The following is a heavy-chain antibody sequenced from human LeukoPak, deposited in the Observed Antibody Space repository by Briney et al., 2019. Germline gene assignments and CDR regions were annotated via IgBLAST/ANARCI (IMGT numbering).Heavy chain of an antibody. CDR2: IDPNAGST. Sequence: ASVKVSCKASGYTFTNYYMHWVRQAPGQGLEWMGVIDPNAGSTTYAQKFQGRVTMTRDTATSTVYMELSSLRSEDTAVYYCARAHYASSNIKVPFDVWGKGTTVTVSS. V-gene: IGHV1-46*01. D-gene: IGHD3-22*01. CDR1: GYTFTNYY. J-gene: IGHJ6*04. CDR3: ARAHYASSNIKVPFDV.